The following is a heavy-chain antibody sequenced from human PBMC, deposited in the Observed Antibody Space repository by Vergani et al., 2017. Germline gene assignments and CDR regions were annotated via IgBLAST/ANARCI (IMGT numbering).Heavy chain of an antibody. V-gene: IGHV4-59*10. CDR3: ARDLGGNYGEYYFDY. J-gene: IGHJ4*02. CDR1: GGSFSGYY. D-gene: IGHD4-23*01. Sequence: QVQLQQWGAGLLKPSETLSLTCAVYGGSFSGYYWSWIRQPAGKGLEWIGRIYTSGSTNYNPSLKSRVTMSVDTSKNQFSLKLSSVTAADTAVYYCARDLGGNYGEYYFDYWGQGTLVTVSS. CDR2: IYTSGST.